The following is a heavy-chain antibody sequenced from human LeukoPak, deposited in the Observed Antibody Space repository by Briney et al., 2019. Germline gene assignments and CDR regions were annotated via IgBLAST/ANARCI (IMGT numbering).Heavy chain of an antibody. J-gene: IGHJ4*02. Sequence: SETLSLTCTVSGYSISSGYYWGWIRQPPGKGLEWIGSIYHSGSTYYNPSLKSRVTMSVDTSKNQFSLKLSSVTAADTAVYYCAFSTVTHNTFDYWGQGTLVTVSS. CDR1: GYSISSGYY. D-gene: IGHD4-11*01. CDR2: IYHSGST. V-gene: IGHV4-38-2*02. CDR3: AFSTVTHNTFDY.